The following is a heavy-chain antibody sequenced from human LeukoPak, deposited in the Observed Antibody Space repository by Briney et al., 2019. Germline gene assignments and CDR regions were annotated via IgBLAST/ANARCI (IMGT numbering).Heavy chain of an antibody. CDR2: IYYSGST. CDR1: GGSISSYY. Sequence: PSETLSLTCTVSGGSISSYYWSWIRQPPGKGLEWIGYIYYSGSTNYNPSLKSRVTISVDTSKNQFSLKLSSVTAADTAVYYCARRRRDLYYYYMDVWGKGTTVTISS. CDR3: ARRRRDLYYYYMDV. V-gene: IGHV4-59*12. J-gene: IGHJ6*03.